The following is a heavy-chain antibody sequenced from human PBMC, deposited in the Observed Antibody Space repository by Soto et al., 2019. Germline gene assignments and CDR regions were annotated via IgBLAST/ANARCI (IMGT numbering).Heavy chain of an antibody. J-gene: IGHJ4*02. CDR3: AREGLTGTQPLRTPLDY. Sequence: ASVKVSCKGSGGTFSSYAISWVRQAPGQGLEWMGGIIPIFGTANYAQKFQGRVTITADESTSTAYMELCSLRSEDTAVYYCAREGLTGTQPLRTPLDYWGQGTLVTVSS. CDR1: GGTFSSYA. D-gene: IGHD1-7*01. V-gene: IGHV1-69*13. CDR2: IIPIFGTA.